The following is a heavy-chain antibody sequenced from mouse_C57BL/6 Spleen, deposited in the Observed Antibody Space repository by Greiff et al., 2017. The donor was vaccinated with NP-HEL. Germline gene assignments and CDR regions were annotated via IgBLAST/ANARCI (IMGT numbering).Heavy chain of an antibody. CDR1: GYSITSGYY. V-gene: IGHV3-6*01. D-gene: IGHD2-3*01. Sequence: EVKLQESGPFLAKPSQSLSLTCSVTGYSITSGYYWNWIRQFPGNKLEWMGYISYDGSNNYNPSLKNRISITRDTSKNQFFLKLNSVTTEDTATYYCARDWDGYYAMDYWGQGTSVTVSS. J-gene: IGHJ4*01. CDR3: ARDWDGYYAMDY. CDR2: ISYDGSN.